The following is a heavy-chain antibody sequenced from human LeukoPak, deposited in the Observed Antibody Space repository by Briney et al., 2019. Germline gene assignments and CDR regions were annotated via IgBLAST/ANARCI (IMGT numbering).Heavy chain of an antibody. CDR1: GYSFTSYW. CDR3: ASVVVSPGLQFDY. V-gene: IGHV5-51*01. D-gene: IGHD2-21*01. Sequence: GESLKISCKGSGYSFTSYWIGWVRQMPGKGLEWMGIIYPGDSDTRYCPSFQGQVTISADKSISTAYLQWSSLKASDAAMYYCASVVVSPGLQFDYWGQGTLVTVSS. J-gene: IGHJ4*02. CDR2: IYPGDSDT.